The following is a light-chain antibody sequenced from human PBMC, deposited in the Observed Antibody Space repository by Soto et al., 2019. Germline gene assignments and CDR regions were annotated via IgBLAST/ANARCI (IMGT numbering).Light chain of an antibody. J-gene: IGKJ1*01. V-gene: IGKV3-20*01. Sequence: IVLTQTPRKLCFSQGERVTLSCGASQSVSSNYLAWYQQKPGQGPRLLIYGATSRATGVPDRFSGSGSGTDFTLTISRLEPEDFAVYYCQQYGSSPTLGQGTEVDI. CDR1: QSVSSNY. CDR2: GAT. CDR3: QQYGSSPT.